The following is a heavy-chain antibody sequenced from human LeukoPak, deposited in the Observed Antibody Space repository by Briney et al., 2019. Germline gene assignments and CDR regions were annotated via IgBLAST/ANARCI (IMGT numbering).Heavy chain of an antibody. J-gene: IGHJ4*02. Sequence: PGGSLRLSCAASGVTFSSYWMSWVRQAPGKGLEWVANIKQDGSEKYYVDSVKGRFTMSRDNAKNSLYLQMNSLRAEDTAVYYCARDARFYGHAFDYWGQGTLVTVSS. D-gene: IGHD3-16*01. V-gene: IGHV3-7*01. CDR3: ARDARFYGHAFDY. CDR2: IKQDGSEK. CDR1: GVTFSSYW.